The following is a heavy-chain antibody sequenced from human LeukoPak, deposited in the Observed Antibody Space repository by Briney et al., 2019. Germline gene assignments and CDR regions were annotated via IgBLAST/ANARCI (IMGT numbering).Heavy chain of an antibody. Sequence: SETLSLTCTVSGGSITNYYWSWIRQPPGKGLEWIGNIYDSGSTNYNPSLKSRVTIPVDTSKNHFSLKLTSVTAADTAVYYCARMVPGWNFDHWGQGTLVTVSS. CDR1: GGSITNYY. CDR3: ARMVPGWNFDH. J-gene: IGHJ4*02. D-gene: IGHD6-19*01. CDR2: IYDSGST. V-gene: IGHV4-59*08.